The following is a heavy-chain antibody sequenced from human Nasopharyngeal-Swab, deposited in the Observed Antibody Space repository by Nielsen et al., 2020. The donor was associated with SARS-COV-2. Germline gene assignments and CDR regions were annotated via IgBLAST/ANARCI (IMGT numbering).Heavy chain of an antibody. CDR3: ARARGSYGALFFDY. D-gene: IGHD4-17*01. J-gene: IGHJ4*02. V-gene: IGHV4-39*07. CDR1: GGSISSSSYY. CDR2: IYYSGST. Sequence: SETLSLTCTVSGGSISSSSYYWGWIRQPPGKGLEWIGSIYYSGSTYYNPSLKSRVTISVDTSKNQFSLKLSSVTAADTAVYYCARARGSYGALFFDYWGQGTLVTVSS.